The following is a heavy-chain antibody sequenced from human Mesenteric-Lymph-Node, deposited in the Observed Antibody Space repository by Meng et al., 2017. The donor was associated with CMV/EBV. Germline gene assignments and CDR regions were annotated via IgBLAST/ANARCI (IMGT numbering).Heavy chain of an antibody. J-gene: IGHJ4*02. CDR1: GFTISCKC. CDR2: LYSSYNT. Sequence: ASGFTISCKCMSWVRQATGKELEWVSILYSSYNTYSADSVRGRFTISRDNSENTLYLQMNSLRAEDTAMYYCARGLVRGVINPEFDYWGQGTLVTVSS. CDR3: ARGLVRGVINPEFDY. V-gene: IGHV3-66*01. D-gene: IGHD3-10*01.